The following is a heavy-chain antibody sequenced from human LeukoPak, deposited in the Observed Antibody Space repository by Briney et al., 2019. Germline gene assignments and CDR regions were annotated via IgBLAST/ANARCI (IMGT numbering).Heavy chain of an antibody. J-gene: IGHJ5*02. CDR1: GFTFSSYA. CDR2: ISYDGSNK. D-gene: IGHD2-15*01. Sequence: VGSLRLSCAASGFTFSSYAMHWVRQAPGKGLEWVAVISYDGSNKYYADSVKGRFTISRDNSKNTLYLQMNSLRAEDTAVYYCARDQVAAGYVDWFDPWGQGTLVTVSS. V-gene: IGHV3-30-3*01. CDR3: ARDQVAAGYVDWFDP.